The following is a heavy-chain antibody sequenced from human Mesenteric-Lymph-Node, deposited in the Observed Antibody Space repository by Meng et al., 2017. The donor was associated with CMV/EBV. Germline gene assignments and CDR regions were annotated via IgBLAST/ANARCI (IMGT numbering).Heavy chain of an antibody. J-gene: IGHJ4*02. V-gene: IGHV3-23*01. Sequence: GESLKISCAASGLTFSRYVMSWVRQAPGKGLEWVSAVSGSGDRTYSADSVKGRFTISRDNSKNTVYLQMYSLRADDTAVYYCANPSTIFGVVSPFDYWGQGTLVTVSS. CDR2: VSGSGDRT. CDR3: ANPSTIFGVVSPFDY. CDR1: GLTFSRYV. D-gene: IGHD3-3*01.